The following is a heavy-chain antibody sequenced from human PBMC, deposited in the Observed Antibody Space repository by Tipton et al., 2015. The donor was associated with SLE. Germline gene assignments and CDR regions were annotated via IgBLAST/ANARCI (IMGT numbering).Heavy chain of an antibody. Sequence: TLSLTCTVSGGSISSYYWSWIRQPPGKGLEWIGYIYYSGSTNYNPSLKSRVTISVDTSKNQFSLKLSSVTAADTAVYYWASWPGDDPEDAFDIWGQGTMVTVSS. D-gene: IGHD5-12*01. J-gene: IGHJ3*02. CDR2: IYYSGST. V-gene: IGHV4-59*01. CDR3: ASWPGDDPEDAFDI. CDR1: GGSISSYY.